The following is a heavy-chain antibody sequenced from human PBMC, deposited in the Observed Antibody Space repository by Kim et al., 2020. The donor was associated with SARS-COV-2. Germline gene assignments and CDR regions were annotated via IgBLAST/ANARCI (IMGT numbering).Heavy chain of an antibody. CDR2: ISSSTSST. Sequence: GGSLRLSCAASGFTFTDYYMSWIRQTPGKGLEWISYISSSTSSTNYADSVKGRFTISRDNAKNSLYPQMNSLRAEDTAVYYCARDSSRIFNSWGQGTLVTVSS. V-gene: IGHV3-11*05. J-gene: IGHJ5*02. D-gene: IGHD6-13*01. CDR3: ARDSSRIFNS. CDR1: GFTFTDYY.